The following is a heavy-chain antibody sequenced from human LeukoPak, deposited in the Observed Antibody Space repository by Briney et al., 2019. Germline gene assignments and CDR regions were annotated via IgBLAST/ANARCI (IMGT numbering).Heavy chain of an antibody. CDR1: GFTFSSYS. D-gene: IGHD6-19*01. V-gene: IGHV3-21*01. CDR2: ISSSSSYI. J-gene: IGHJ4*02. CDR3: ARAGEQWPDYYFDY. Sequence: NSGGSLRLSCAASGFTFSSYSMNWVRQAPGKGLEWVSSISSSSSYIYYADSVKGRFTFSRDNAKNSLYLQMNSLRAEDTAVYYCARAGEQWPDYYFDYWGQGTLVTVSS.